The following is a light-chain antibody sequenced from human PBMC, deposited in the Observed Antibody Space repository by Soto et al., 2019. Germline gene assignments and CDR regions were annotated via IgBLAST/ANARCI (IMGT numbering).Light chain of an antibody. V-gene: IGKV1-33*01. CDR1: QDISKY. J-gene: IGKJ3*01. CDR2: EAS. CDR3: YQYHSLPFT. Sequence: DIQMTQSPSSLSASVGDRITITCQASQDISKYLIWYQQTPGKAPKFLIYEASNLGRGVPSRFSGSGPETDFTFTINSLQLEYIATYYCYQYHSLPFTFGPVTKLDIK.